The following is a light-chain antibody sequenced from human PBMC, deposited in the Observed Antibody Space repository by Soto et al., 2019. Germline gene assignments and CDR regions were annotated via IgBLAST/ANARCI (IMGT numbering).Light chain of an antibody. V-gene: IGKV3-11*01. CDR2: DGS. J-gene: IGKJ2*01. Sequence: EIVLTQSPATLSLSPGERAIVSCRASRSVAGYLAWYQQRPCQAPTLLMYDGSNSATGIPPSFSGSGSGTAFNLTISLLEPEDFGIYYWQQHSSRNSFGQRTKLVIK. CDR3: QQHSSRNS. CDR1: RSVAGY.